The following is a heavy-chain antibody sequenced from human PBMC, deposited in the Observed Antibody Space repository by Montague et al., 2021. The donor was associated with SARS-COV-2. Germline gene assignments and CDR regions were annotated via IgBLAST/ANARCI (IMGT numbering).Heavy chain of an antibody. D-gene: IGHD1-26*01. CDR3: AKDNQWGIYYMDV. CDR2: ISWNSSSI. V-gene: IGHV3-9*01. CDR1: GFTFGDYA. J-gene: IGHJ6*03. Sequence: SLRLSCAASGFTFGDYAMHWVRQAPGKGLEWVSGISWNSSSIGCTDSVKGRFTISRDNAKNSLYLQMNSLRAEDTALYYCAKDNQWGIYYMDVWGKGTTVTVSS.